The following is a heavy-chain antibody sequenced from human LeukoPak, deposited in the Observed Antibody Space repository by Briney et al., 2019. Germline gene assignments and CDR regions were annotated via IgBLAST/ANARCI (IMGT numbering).Heavy chain of an antibody. D-gene: IGHD5-12*01. CDR3: AKGVSDSGYPNWFDP. CDR1: GFTFSSYA. Sequence: GGSLRLSCAASGFTFSSYAMSWVRQAPGKGLEWVSAISGSGGSTYYADSVKGRFTISRDNSKNTLYLQMNSLRAEDTAVYYCAKGVSDSGYPNWFDPWGQGTLVTVSS. V-gene: IGHV3-23*01. J-gene: IGHJ5*02. CDR2: ISGSGGST.